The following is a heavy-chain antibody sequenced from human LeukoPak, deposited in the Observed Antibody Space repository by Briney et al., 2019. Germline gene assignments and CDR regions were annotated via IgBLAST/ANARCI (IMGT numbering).Heavy chain of an antibody. J-gene: IGHJ3*02. CDR2: IYTSGST. D-gene: IGHD3-3*01. CDR3: ASGYDFWSGPGRDAFDI. CDR1: GGSISSGSYY. Sequence: SQTLSLTCTVSGGSISSGSYYWSWIRQPAGKGLEWIGRIYTSGSTNYNPSLKSRVTISVDTSKNQFSLKLSSVTAADTAVYYCASGYDFWSGPGRDAFDIWGQGTMVTVSS. V-gene: IGHV4-61*02.